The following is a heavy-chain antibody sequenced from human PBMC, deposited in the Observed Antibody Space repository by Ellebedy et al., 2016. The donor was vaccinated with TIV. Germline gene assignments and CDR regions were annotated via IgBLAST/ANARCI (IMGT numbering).Heavy chain of an antibody. Sequence: GESLKISCAASGFTFSNNYMSWIRQAPGKGLEWVSYISSRSETKYYSDSVKGRFTISRDNAKNSLHLQMNSLRAEDTAVYYCARGATVTGTFDYWGQGTLVTVSS. CDR1: GFTFSNNY. CDR3: ARGATVTGTFDY. V-gene: IGHV3-11*04. D-gene: IGHD4-17*01. J-gene: IGHJ4*02. CDR2: ISSRSETK.